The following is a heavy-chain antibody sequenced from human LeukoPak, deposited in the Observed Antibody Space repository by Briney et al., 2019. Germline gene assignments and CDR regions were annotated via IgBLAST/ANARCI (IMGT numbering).Heavy chain of an antibody. Sequence: PSETLSLTCTVSGGSISSYYWSWIRQPPGKGLEWIGYIYYSGSTNYNPSLKSRVTISVDTSKNQFSLKLSSVTAADTAVYYCASEPMVRGVVYYYYYMDVWGKGTTVTVSS. D-gene: IGHD3-10*01. V-gene: IGHV4-59*01. CDR2: IYYSGST. CDR1: GGSISSYY. CDR3: ASEPMVRGVVYYYYYMDV. J-gene: IGHJ6*03.